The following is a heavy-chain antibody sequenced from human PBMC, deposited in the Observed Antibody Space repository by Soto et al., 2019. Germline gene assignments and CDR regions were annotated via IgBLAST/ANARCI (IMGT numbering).Heavy chain of an antibody. CDR1: GFTFSSYA. Sequence: EVLLLESGGGLVQPGGSLRLSCAASGFTFSSYAMSWVRQAPGKGLEWVSAISGSGCSTYYADSVKGRFTISRDNSKNTLYLQMNSLRAEDTAVYYCAKEKALLWFGELLPYFDYWGQGTLVTVSS. CDR2: ISGSGCST. J-gene: IGHJ4*02. D-gene: IGHD3-10*01. V-gene: IGHV3-23*01. CDR3: AKEKALLWFGELLPYFDY.